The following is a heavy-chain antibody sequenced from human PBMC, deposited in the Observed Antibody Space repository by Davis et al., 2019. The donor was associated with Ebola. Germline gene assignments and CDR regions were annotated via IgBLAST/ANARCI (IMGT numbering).Heavy chain of an antibody. CDR1: GYTFTSYG. V-gene: IGHV1-18*01. CDR3: ARDSYCSSTSCYTGTYYYYGMDV. Sequence: AASAKVSCKASGYTFTSYGISWVRQAPGQGLEWMGWISAYNGNTNYAQKLQGRVTMTTDTSTSTAYMELRSLRSDDTAVYYCARDSYCSSTSCYTGTYYYYGMDVWGQGTTVTVSS. CDR2: ISAYNGNT. D-gene: IGHD2-2*02. J-gene: IGHJ6*02.